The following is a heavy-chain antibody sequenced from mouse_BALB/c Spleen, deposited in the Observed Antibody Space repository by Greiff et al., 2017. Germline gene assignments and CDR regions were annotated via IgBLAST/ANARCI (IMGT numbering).Heavy chain of an antibody. CDR3: ARFKYGSLYAMDY. J-gene: IGHJ4*01. CDR2: ISSGGST. D-gene: IGHD2-10*02. V-gene: IGHV5-6-5*01. CDR1: GFTFSSYA. Sequence: EVQLVESGGGLVKPGGSLKLSCAASGFTFSSYAMSWVRQTPEKRLEWVASISSGGSTYYPDSVKGRFTISRDNARNILYLQMSSLRSEDTAMYYCARFKYGSLYAMDYWGQGTSVTVSS.